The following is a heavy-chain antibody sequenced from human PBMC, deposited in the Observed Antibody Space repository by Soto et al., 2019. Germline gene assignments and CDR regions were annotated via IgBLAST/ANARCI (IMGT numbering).Heavy chain of an antibody. CDR1: GGTFSSYA. CDR3: GSDMALWYIYCSGGSCYAGAFDI. V-gene: IGHV1-69*13. CDR2: IIPLFGTA. J-gene: IGHJ3*02. D-gene: IGHD2-15*01. Sequence: GASVKVSCKASGGTFSSYAISCVRQAPGQGLEWMGGIIPLFGTANYAQKFQGRVTITADESTSTAYMNLSSLRSEDTAGYYWGSDMALWYIYCSGGSCYAGAFDIWGQGTMVTVSS.